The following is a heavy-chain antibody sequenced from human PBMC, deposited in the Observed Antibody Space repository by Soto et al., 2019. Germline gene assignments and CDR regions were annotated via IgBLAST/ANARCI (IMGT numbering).Heavy chain of an antibody. D-gene: IGHD1-26*01. Sequence: EVQLLESGGGLVQPGGSLRLSCAASGFTFSSFAMNWVRQAPGKGLEWVSGITGGGDSTFYADSVKGRFTISRVQSKNTVYLQMNSLRAEDTAVYYCVKKIAGTTTSGAYWCFDLWGRGTLVTVSS. CDR2: ITGGGDST. J-gene: IGHJ2*01. V-gene: IGHV3-23*01. CDR3: VKKIAGTTTSGAYWCFDL. CDR1: GFTFSSFA.